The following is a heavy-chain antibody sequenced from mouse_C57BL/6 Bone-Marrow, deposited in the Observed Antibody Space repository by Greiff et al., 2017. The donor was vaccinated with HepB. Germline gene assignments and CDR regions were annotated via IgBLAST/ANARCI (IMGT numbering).Heavy chain of an antibody. CDR3: ARDGYFTSFAY. Sequence: EVMLVESGGGLVKPGGSLKLSCAASGFTFSSYAMSWVRQTPEKRLEWVATISDGGSYTYYPDNVKGRFTISRDNAKNNLYLQMSHLKSEDTAMYYCARDGYFTSFAYWGQGTLVTVSA. CDR1: GFTFSSYA. D-gene: IGHD2-3*01. J-gene: IGHJ3*01. V-gene: IGHV5-4*01. CDR2: ISDGGSYT.